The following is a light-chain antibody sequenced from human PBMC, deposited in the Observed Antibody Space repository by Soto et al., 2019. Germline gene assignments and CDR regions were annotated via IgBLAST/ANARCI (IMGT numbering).Light chain of an antibody. CDR3: SSFTTSTTYV. CDR1: SSDVGSYDR. J-gene: IGLJ1*01. Sequence: QYALTQPPSVSGSPGQSVAVSCTGTSSDVGSYDRVSWYQQPPGTAPKLIIYEVNNRPSGVPDRFSGSKSGNTASLTISGLQAEDEADYYCSSFTTSTTYVFGTGTKLTVL. CDR2: EVN. V-gene: IGLV2-18*02.